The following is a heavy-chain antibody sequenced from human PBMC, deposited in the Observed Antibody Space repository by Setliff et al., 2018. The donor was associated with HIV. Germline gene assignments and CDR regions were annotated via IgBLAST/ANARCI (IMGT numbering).Heavy chain of an antibody. CDR3: AKTVVGDSYALPNDGFDI. Sequence: PSETLSLTCAVSGYSISSSHWWGWIRQPPGKGLEWIGYIYYSGSTNYNPSLKSRATMSVATSNNRFSLKLSSVTALDTAVYYCAKTVVGDSYALPNDGFDIWGQGTMVTVSS. CDR2: IYYSGST. CDR1: GYSISSSHW. V-gene: IGHV4-28*06. J-gene: IGHJ3*02. D-gene: IGHD3-16*01.